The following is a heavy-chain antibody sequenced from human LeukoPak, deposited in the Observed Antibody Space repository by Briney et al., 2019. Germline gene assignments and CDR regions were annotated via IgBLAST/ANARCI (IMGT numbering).Heavy chain of an antibody. CDR2: INPNSGDT. J-gene: IGHJ4*02. Sequence: ASVKVSCKASGYTFTGSYMHWVRQAPGQGLEWMGWINPNSGDTKYAQKFQGRVTLTRDTSISTAYMELSSLTSDDTAVYYCARQSYGSSYYFDYWGQGTLVTVSS. CDR1: GYTFTGSY. D-gene: IGHD6-6*01. V-gene: IGHV1-2*02. CDR3: ARQSYGSSYYFDY.